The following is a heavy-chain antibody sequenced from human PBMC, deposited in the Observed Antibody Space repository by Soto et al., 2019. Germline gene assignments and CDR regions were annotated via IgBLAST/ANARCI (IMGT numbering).Heavy chain of an antibody. J-gene: IGHJ4*02. CDR2: IYYSGST. Sequence: PSETLSLTCTVSGGSISSYYWSWIRQPPGKGLEWIGYIYYSGSTNYNPSLKSRVTISVDTSKNQFSLKLSSVTAADTAVYYCARARGIVGATTRYFDSWGQGTLVTVSS. CDR3: ARARGIVGATTRYFDS. V-gene: IGHV4-59*01. D-gene: IGHD1-26*01. CDR1: GGSISSYY.